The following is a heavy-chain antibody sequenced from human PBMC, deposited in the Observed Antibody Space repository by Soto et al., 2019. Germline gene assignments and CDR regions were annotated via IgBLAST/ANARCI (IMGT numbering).Heavy chain of an antibody. J-gene: IGHJ4*02. V-gene: IGHV4-61*01. Sequence: QVQLQESGPGLVKPSETLSLTGTVSGGSVSSGSYYWSWIRQPPGKGLEWIGYIYYSGSTNYNPSIKSRVTISVDTSKNQFSLKLSSVTAADTAVYYCATVDVNPNDYGDYGGGAEFDYWGQGTLVTVSS. D-gene: IGHD4-17*01. CDR1: GGSVSSGSYY. CDR2: IYYSGST. CDR3: ATVDVNPNDYGDYGGGAEFDY.